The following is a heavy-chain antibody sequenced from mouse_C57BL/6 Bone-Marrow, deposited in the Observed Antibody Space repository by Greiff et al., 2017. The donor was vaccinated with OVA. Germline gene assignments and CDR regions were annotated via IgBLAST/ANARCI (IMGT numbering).Heavy chain of an antibody. CDR1: GYTFTSYW. D-gene: IGHD1-1*01. J-gene: IGHJ2*01. CDR3: ARFYYYGSSYGY. Sequence: VQLQQPGAELVKPGASVKLSCKASGYTFTSYWMHWVPPSPVPGLEWIGMIHPNSGSTNYNEKSKSKATLTVDKSSSTAYMQLSSLTSEDSAVYYCARFYYYGSSYGYWGQGTTLTVSS. CDR2: IHPNSGST. V-gene: IGHV1-64*01.